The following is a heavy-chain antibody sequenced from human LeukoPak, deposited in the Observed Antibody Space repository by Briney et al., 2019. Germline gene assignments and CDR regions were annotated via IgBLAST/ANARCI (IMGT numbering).Heavy chain of an antibody. V-gene: IGHV4-59*08. CDR3: ARHGVTALGGDY. J-gene: IGHJ4*02. CDR1: GGSISGRNW. CDR2: IYYSGST. Sequence: SETLSLTCAVSGGSISGRNWWSWIRQPPGKGLEWIGYIYYSGSTNYNPSLKSRVTISVDTSKNQFSLKLSSVTAADTAVYYCARHGVTALGGDYWGQGTLVTVSS. D-gene: IGHD2-8*01.